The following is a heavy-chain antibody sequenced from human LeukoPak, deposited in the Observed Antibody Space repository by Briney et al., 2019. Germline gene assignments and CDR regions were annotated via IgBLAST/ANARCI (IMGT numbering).Heavy chain of an antibody. D-gene: IGHD3-10*01. CDR2: ISSSGTSI. CDR3: ARDHVVRGAYFDY. J-gene: IGHJ4*02. Sequence: GGSLRLSCAASGLTFSSYEMNWVRKAPGKGLEWVSYISSSGTSIYYADSVKGRFTMSRDTAKNSLYLQMNSLRAEDTAVYYCARDHVVRGAYFDYWGQGTLVTVSS. V-gene: IGHV3-48*03. CDR1: GLTFSSYE.